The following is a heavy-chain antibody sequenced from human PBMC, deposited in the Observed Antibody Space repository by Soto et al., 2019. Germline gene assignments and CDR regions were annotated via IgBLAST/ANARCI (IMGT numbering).Heavy chain of an antibody. Sequence: QVQLVQSGAELKKPGSSVKVSCKASGGTLNKHAITWGRRAPGQGLEWLGGIIPIFGIPNYPQKFQGRLPITADDSTNTSHMELHSLTSDDTAVYYCTRGGTSGWLKGAYDVWGQGTMVTVSS. CDR1: GGTLNKHA. CDR2: IIPIFGIP. J-gene: IGHJ3*01. V-gene: IGHV1-69*01. CDR3: TRGGTSGWLKGAYDV. D-gene: IGHD6-13*01.